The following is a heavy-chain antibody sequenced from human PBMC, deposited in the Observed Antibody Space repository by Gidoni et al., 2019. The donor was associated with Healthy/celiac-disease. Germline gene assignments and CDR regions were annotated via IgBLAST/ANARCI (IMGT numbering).Heavy chain of an antibody. CDR3: AKDHPYYDFWSGYSEGWFDP. Sequence: EVQLVESGGGLVQPGRSLILSCAASGFTFDAYAMPWVRQAPGKGLEWVSGISWNSGSIGYADSVKGRFTISRDNAKNSLYLQMNSLRAEDTALYYCAKDHPYYDFWSGYSEGWFDPWGQGTLVTVSS. D-gene: IGHD3-3*01. CDR2: ISWNSGSI. J-gene: IGHJ5*02. V-gene: IGHV3-9*01. CDR1: GFTFDAYA.